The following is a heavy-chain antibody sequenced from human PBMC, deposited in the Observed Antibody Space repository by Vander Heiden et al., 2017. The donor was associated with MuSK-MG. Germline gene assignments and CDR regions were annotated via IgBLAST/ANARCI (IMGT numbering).Heavy chain of an antibody. J-gene: IGHJ4*02. CDR3: AKDRVYDYIWGSYRWYYFDY. CDR2: ISGSGGST. Sequence: EVQLLESGGGLVQPGGSLRLSCAASGFTFSSYAMSWVRQAPGKGLEWVSAISGSGGSTYYADSVKGRFTISRDNSKNTLYLQMNSLRAEDTAVYYCAKDRVYDYIWGSYRWYYFDYWGQGTLVTVSS. D-gene: IGHD3-16*02. V-gene: IGHV3-23*01. CDR1: GFTFSSYA.